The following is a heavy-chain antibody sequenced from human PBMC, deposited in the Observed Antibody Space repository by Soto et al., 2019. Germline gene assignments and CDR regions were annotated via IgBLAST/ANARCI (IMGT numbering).Heavy chain of an antibody. V-gene: IGHV4-31*03. CDR2: IYYSGST. CDR3: ARDRVLTAYGSSWFDP. CDR1: GGSISSGGYY. J-gene: IGHJ5*02. D-gene: IGHD3-9*01. Sequence: SETLSLTCTVSGGSISSGGYYWSWIRQHPGKGLEWIGYIYYSGSTYYNPSLKSRVTISVDTSKNQFSLKLSSVTAADTAVYYCARDRVLTAYGSSWFDPWGQGTLVTVSS.